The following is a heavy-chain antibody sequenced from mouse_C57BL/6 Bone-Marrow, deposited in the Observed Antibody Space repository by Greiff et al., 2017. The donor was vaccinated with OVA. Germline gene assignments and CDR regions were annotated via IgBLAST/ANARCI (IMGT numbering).Heavy chain of an antibody. Sequence: QVQLKQSGAELVRPGTSVKVSCKASGYAFTNYLIEWVKQRPGQGLEWIGVINPGSGGTNYNEKFKGKATLTADKSSSTAYMQLSSLTSEDSAVYFCARCYYGSSSYFDYWGQGTTLTVSS. J-gene: IGHJ2*01. V-gene: IGHV1-54*01. D-gene: IGHD1-1*01. CDR1: GYAFTNYL. CDR2: INPGSGGT. CDR3: ARCYYGSSSYFDY.